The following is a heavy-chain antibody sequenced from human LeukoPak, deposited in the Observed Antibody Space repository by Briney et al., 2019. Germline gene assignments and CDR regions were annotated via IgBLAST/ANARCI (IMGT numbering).Heavy chain of an antibody. J-gene: IGHJ3*02. V-gene: IGHV3-30*04. CDR3: ARDRTRGYSYGFDAFDI. D-gene: IGHD5-18*01. CDR1: GFTFSKFA. CDR2: ISYDGSNK. Sequence: PGGSLRLSCAAAGFTFSKFAMHWVRQAPGKGLEWVAVISYDGSNKYYADSVKGRFTISRDNSKNTLYLQMNSLRAEDTAVYYCARDRTRGYSYGFDAFDIWGQGTMVTVSS.